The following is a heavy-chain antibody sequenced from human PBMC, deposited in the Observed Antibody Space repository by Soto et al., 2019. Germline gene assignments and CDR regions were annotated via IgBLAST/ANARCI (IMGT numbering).Heavy chain of an antibody. CDR2: INVYNGNT. V-gene: IGHV1-18*01. D-gene: IGHD5-18*01. CDR1: GYTFTNYG. J-gene: IGHJ4*02. CDR3: ASGIQLWLRRINNGYSG. Sequence: GASVKVSCKASGYTFTNYGISWVRQAPGQGLEWMGWINVYNGNTKYAQKVQGRVTITADESTNTVYMELSSLRSEDTAVYFCASGIQLWLRRINNGYSGWGQGTLVTVSS.